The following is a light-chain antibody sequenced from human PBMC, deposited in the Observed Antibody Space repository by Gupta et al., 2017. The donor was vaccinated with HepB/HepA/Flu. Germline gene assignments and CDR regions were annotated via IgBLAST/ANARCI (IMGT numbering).Light chain of an antibody. CDR2: DVS. J-gene: IGLJ3*02. Sequence: QSALTQPASVSGSPGQSITISCTGTSSDVGGYNYVSWYQQHPGKAPKLMIYDVSNRPAGVSNRFSGSKSGNTASLTISGLQAEDEADYHCSSYTSSSTGVFGGGTKLTVL. V-gene: IGLV2-14*01. CDR3: SSYTSSSTGV. CDR1: SSDVGGYNY.